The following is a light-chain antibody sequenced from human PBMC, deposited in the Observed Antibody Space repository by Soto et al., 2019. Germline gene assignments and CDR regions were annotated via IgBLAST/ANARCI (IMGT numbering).Light chain of an antibody. CDR2: KAS. V-gene: IGKV1-5*03. CDR1: QSISSW. J-gene: IGKJ1*01. CDR3: QQYNSYATWT. Sequence: DIQMTQSPSTLSASVGDTVTITCRASQSISSWLAWYQQKPGKAPNLLISKASNLESGVPSRFSGSGSGTEFTLTISSLQPDDFATYYCQQYNSYATWTFGQGTKVEIK.